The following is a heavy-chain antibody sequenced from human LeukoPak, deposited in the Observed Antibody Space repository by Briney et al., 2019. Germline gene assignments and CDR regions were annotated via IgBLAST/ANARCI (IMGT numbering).Heavy chain of an antibody. CDR3: ARDGADSSGLI. CDR1: GGSISSYY. V-gene: IGHV4-59*01. J-gene: IGHJ4*02. Sequence: PSETLSLTCTVSGGSISSYYWSWIRQPPGKGLEWIGYIYYSGSTNYNPSLKSRVTISVDTSKNQFSLKLSSVTAADTAVYYCARDGADSSGLIWGQGTLVTVSS. D-gene: IGHD3-22*01. CDR2: IYYSGST.